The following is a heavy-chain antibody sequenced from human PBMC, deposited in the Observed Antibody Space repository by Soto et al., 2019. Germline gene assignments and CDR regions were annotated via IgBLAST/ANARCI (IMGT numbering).Heavy chain of an antibody. CDR3: AREGSYYYMDV. V-gene: IGHV3-53*04. CDR2: IYSGGST. Sequence: GESLKISCAASGFTVSSNYMSWVRQAPGKGLEWVSVIYSGGSTYYADSVKGRFTISRHNSKNTLYLQMNSLRAEDTAVYYCAREGSYYYMDVWGKGTTVTVSS. CDR1: GFTVSSNY. J-gene: IGHJ6*03.